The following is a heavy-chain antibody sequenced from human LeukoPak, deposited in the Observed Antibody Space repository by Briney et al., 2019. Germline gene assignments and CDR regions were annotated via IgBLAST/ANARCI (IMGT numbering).Heavy chain of an antibody. CDR3: AKDGQYYDSSGYYWDYFDY. Sequence: GGSLRLSCAASGFTFSSYAMSWVRQAPGKGLEWVSAISGSGGSTYYADSVKGRFTISRDNSKNTLYQQMNSLRAEDTAVYYCAKDGQYYDSSGYYWDYFDYWGQGTLVTVSS. CDR2: ISGSGGST. V-gene: IGHV3-23*01. CDR1: GFTFSSYA. J-gene: IGHJ4*02. D-gene: IGHD3-22*01.